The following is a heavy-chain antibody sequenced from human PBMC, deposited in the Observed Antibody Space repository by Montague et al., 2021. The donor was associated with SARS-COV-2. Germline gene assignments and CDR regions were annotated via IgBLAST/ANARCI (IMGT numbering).Heavy chain of an antibody. CDR3: ARENMKADAFDV. CDR2: FYSVGST. CDR1: GASVGSSD. Sequence: SETLSLTCTVSGASVGSSDWGWIRQSPGKGLEWIGYFYSVGSTDYNPSLKSRATISRDTSKNQFSLKVRSVTAADTAVYYCARENMKADAFDVWGQGTMVTVSS. V-gene: IGHV4-59*02. J-gene: IGHJ3*01.